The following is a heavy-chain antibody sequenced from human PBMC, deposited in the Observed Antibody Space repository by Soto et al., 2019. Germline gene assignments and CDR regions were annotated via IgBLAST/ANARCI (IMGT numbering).Heavy chain of an antibody. Sequence: QVQLQESGPGLVKPSQTLSLTCTVSGGSISSGGYYWSWIRQHPGKGLEWIGYIYYSGSTYYNPSLKSRVTISVDTSKNQFSLKLSSVTAADTAVYSCARAEYYYDSSGYPSGYYYGMDVWGQGTTVTVSS. J-gene: IGHJ6*02. V-gene: IGHV4-31*03. CDR3: ARAEYYYDSSGYPSGYYYGMDV. CDR2: IYYSGST. D-gene: IGHD3-22*01. CDR1: GGSISSGGYY.